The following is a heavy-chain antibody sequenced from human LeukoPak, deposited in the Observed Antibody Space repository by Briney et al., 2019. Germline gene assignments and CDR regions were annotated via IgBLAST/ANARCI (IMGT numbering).Heavy chain of an antibody. Sequence: GGSLRLSCAAYGFTLSSYWMAWVRQAPGKGLGWDAKIKEDGTDKNYVDSVKGPFTIYRNKAKHSLYQQRNSLRAEETAVYYCARGYGVAYWGEGTLVIVSS. CDR1: GFTLSSYW. J-gene: IGHJ4*02. CDR3: ARGYGVAY. CDR2: IKEDGTDK. V-gene: IGHV3-7*01. D-gene: IGHD4/OR15-4a*01.